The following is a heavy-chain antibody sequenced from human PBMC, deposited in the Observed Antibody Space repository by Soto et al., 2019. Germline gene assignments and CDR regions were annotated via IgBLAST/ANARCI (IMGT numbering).Heavy chain of an antibody. CDR3: AKANPSGSYPLGY. D-gene: IGHD1-26*01. CDR2: ISYDGSNK. J-gene: IGHJ4*02. V-gene: IGHV3-30*18. Sequence: QVQLVESGGGVVQPGRSLRLSCAASGFTFSSYGMHWVRQAPGKGLEWVAVISYDGSNKYYADSVKGRFTISRDNSKNTLYLQMSSLRAEDTAVYYCAKANPSGSYPLGYWGQGTLVTVSS. CDR1: GFTFSSYG.